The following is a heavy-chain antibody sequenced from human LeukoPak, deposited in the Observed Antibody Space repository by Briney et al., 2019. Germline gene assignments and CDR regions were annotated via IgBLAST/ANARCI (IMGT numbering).Heavy chain of an antibody. CDR1: GGSFSGYY. CDR2: INHSGST. D-gene: IGHD1-7*01. CDR3: ARALYNWNYFERPYYFDY. J-gene: IGHJ4*02. V-gene: IGHV4-34*01. Sequence: SETLSLTCAVYGGSFSGYYWSWIRQPPGKGLEWIGEINHSGSTNYNPSLKSRVTISVDTSKNQFSLKLSSVTAADTAVYYCARALYNWNYFERPYYFDYWGQGTLVTASS.